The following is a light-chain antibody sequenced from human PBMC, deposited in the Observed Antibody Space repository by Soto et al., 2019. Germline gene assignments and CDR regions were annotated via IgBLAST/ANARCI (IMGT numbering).Light chain of an antibody. CDR3: NSYTSSNSYV. CDR1: SSDVEAYNY. CDR2: DVS. J-gene: IGLJ1*01. V-gene: IGLV2-14*03. Sequence: QSVLTQPASVSGSPGQSITISCTGTSSDVEAYNYVSWYQQHPGKAPKLMIYDVSNRPSGVSSRFSGSKSGNTASLTISGLQAEDEADYFCNSYTSSNSYVFGNGTKVTVL.